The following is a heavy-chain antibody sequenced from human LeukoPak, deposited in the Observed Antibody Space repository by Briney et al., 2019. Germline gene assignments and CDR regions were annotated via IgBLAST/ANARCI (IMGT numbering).Heavy chain of an antibody. CDR1: GGTFSSYA. CDR2: IIPIFGRA. V-gene: IGHV1-69*05. D-gene: IGHD2-2*02. CDR3: ASGDYCSSTSCYTGEWFAFDI. J-gene: IGHJ3*02. Sequence: ASVKVSCKASGGTFSSYAISWVRQAPGQGLEWMGGIIPIFGRANYAQKFQGRVTITTDVSTSTAYMELSSLRSEDTAVYYCASGDYCSSTSCYTGEWFAFDIWGQGTMVTVSS.